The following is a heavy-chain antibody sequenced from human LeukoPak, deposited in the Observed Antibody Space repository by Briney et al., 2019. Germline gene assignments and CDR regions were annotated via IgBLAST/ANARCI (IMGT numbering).Heavy chain of an antibody. J-gene: IGHJ4*02. CDR2: INPNSGGT. V-gene: IGHV1-2*02. CDR3: ARLSAAAGIFDY. D-gene: IGHD6-13*01. CDR1: GYTFTGYY. Sequence: ASVKVSCKASGYTFTGYYMHWVRQAPGQGLEWMGWINPNSGGTNYAQKFQGRVTMTRDTSISTAYMELSRLRSDDTAVYYCARLSAAAGIFDYWGQGTLVTVSS.